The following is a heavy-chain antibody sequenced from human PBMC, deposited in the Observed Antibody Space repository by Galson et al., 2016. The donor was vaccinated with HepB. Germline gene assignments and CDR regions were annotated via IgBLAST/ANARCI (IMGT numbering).Heavy chain of an antibody. J-gene: IGHJ6*04. CDR2: IDPSDSYT. CDR1: GYSFTTYW. D-gene: IGHD4-17*01. Sequence: QSGAEVKKPGGSLRISCKGSGYSFTTYWISWVRQVPGKGLEWMGRIDPSDSYTNYSPSFQGHVTISADKSISTAYLQWSSLKASDTAMYYCARHPTVNKGYYHYGMDVWGKGTTVTVSS. CDR3: ARHPTVNKGYYHYGMDV. V-gene: IGHV5-10-1*01.